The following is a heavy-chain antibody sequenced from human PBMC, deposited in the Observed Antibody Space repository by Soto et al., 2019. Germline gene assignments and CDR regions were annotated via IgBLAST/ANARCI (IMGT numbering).Heavy chain of an antibody. Sequence: PGGSLTLSCAASGFTFSSYSMNWVRQAPGKGLEWVSSISSSSSYIYYADSVKGRFTISRDNAKNSLYLQMNSLRAEDTAVYYCARDGGETGLGDFDSWGQGKMVTVSS. D-gene: IGHD2-21*01. V-gene: IGHV3-21*01. CDR2: ISSSSSYI. J-gene: IGHJ3*02. CDR1: GFTFSSYS. CDR3: ARDGGETGLGDFDS.